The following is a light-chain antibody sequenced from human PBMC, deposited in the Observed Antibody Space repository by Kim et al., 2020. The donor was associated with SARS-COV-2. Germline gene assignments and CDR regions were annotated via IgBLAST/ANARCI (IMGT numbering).Light chain of an antibody. Sequence: QSFTIPFPETPSDVGYYNYVSWYQQHPAKPPKLMIYEVTKRPSGVPDRFSGSKSGNTASLTVSGLQAEDEADYYCSSYASSNAWVFGGGTQLTVL. V-gene: IGLV2-8*01. J-gene: IGLJ3*02. CDR3: SSYASSNAWV. CDR2: EVT. CDR1: PSDVGYYNY.